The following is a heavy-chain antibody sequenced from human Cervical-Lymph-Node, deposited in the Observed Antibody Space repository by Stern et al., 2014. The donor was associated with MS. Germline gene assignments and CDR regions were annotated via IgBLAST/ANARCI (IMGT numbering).Heavy chain of an antibody. CDR2: IFPGGSDI. CDR1: GYTFTSYW. V-gene: IGHV5-51*01. Sequence: VQLLQPGPEVKRPGESLKISCQASGYTFTSYWIGWVRQMPGKGLEWIAIIFPGGSDIRYSPYFQGQVAISADKSSSTAYLQWNNMKASDTAIYYCARQRYFDYWGQGTLVTVSS. J-gene: IGHJ4*02. CDR3: ARQRYFDY.